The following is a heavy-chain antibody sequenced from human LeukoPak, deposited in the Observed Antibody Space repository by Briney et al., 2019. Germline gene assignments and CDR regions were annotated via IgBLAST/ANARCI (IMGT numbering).Heavy chain of an antibody. CDR3: ARVGYSSGWSHFDS. D-gene: IGHD6-19*01. CDR2: INGDGSYT. CDR1: GFTFSSNS. Sequence: PGGSLRLSCAASGFTFSSNSMHWVRQAPGEGLVWVSRINGDGSYTNYADSVKGRFTISRDNARNTLYLQMSSLRAEDTAVYFCARVGYSSGWSHFDSWGQGTLVTVSS. J-gene: IGHJ4*02. V-gene: IGHV3-74*01.